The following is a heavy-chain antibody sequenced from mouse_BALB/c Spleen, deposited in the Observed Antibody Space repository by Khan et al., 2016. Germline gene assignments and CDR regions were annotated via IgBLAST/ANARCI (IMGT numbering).Heavy chain of an antibody. Sequence: QVQLKESGAELMKPGASVKISCKATGYTFSSYWIEWVKQRPGHGLEWIGEILPGSGSTNYNEKFKGKATFTADTSSNTAYMQLSSLTSEDSAVYYCASWVFYAMDYWGQGTSVTVSS. CDR3: ASWVFYAMDY. V-gene: IGHV1-9*01. J-gene: IGHJ4*01. CDR1: GYTFSSYW. CDR2: ILPGSGST.